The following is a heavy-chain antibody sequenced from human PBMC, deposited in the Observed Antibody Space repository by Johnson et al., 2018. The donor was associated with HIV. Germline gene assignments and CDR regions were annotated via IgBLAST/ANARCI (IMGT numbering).Heavy chain of an antibody. J-gene: IGHJ3*02. Sequence: VQLLESGGGVVRPGGFLRLSCAASGFTFDDYGMSWVRQAPGKGLEWVSGIGTAGDTYYPGSVKGRFTIYRDNSKNTLYLQTNSLRTEDTAVYYCARDPLTVTGSWDAFDIWGQGTMVTVSS. CDR2: IGTAGDT. V-gene: IGHV3-20*04. D-gene: IGHD3-9*01. CDR1: GFTFDDYG. CDR3: ARDPLTVTGSWDAFDI.